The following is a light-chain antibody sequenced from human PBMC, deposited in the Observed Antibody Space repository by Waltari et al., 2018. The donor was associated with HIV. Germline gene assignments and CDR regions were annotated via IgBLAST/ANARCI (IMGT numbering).Light chain of an antibody. CDR2: GNH. Sequence: QSVLTQPPSASGTPGQRLTISCSGSSSNLGTQTVNWYQQLPGSAPKFLMYGNHVRPSGVPDRFSGSKSGTSASLAISGLRSEDEADYYCAAWDDSLNAWVFGGGTKVTVL. CDR3: AAWDDSLNAWV. V-gene: IGLV1-44*01. J-gene: IGLJ3*02. CDR1: SSNLGTQT.